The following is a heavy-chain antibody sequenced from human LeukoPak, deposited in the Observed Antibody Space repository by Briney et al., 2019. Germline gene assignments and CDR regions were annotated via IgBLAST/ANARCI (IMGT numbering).Heavy chain of an antibody. CDR2: IKQDGSEK. J-gene: IGHJ4*02. CDR3: ARDLLAVAGF. CDR1: GFNFRSFI. Sequence: GGSLRLSCAASGFNFRSFIMNWVRQAPGKGLEWVANIKQDGSEKYYVDSVKGRFTISRDNAKNSLYLQMNSLRAEDTAVYYCARDLLAVAGFWGQGTLVTVSS. D-gene: IGHD6-19*01. V-gene: IGHV3-7*01.